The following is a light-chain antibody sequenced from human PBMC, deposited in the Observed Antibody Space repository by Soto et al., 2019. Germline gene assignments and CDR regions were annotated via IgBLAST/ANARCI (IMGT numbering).Light chain of an antibody. CDR3: QHYDKWPPT. CDR1: QNLSRN. Sequence: EMVMTQSPATLSVSPGERATLSCRASQNLSRNLAWYQQQPGQAPRLLIFYASTRATGIPARFSVSGSGTDFTLTISSLQSEDFAVSYGQHYDKWPPTFGQGTKLEIK. V-gene: IGKV3-15*01. J-gene: IGKJ2*01. CDR2: YAS.